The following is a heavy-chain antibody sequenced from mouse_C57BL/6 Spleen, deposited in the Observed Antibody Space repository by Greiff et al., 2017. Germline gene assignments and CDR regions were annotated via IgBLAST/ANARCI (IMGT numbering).Heavy chain of an antibody. V-gene: IGHV5-12*01. Sequence: EVKLMESGGGLVQPGGSLKLSCAASGFTFSDYYMYWVRQTPEKRLEWVAYISNGGGSTYSPDTVKGRFTISRDNAKNTLYLQLSRLKSEDTAMYYCARRGSNYYYYAMDYWGQGTSVTVSS. J-gene: IGHJ4*01. CDR3: ARRGSNYYYYAMDY. CDR1: GFTFSDYY. CDR2: ISNGGGST. D-gene: IGHD2-5*01.